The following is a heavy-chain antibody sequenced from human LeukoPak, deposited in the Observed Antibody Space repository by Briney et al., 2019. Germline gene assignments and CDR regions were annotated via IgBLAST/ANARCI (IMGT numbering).Heavy chain of an antibody. CDR1: GGSISSGSYY. D-gene: IGHD3-22*01. CDR2: IYTSGST. J-gene: IGHJ5*02. V-gene: IGHV4-61*02. Sequence: TSETLSLTCTVSGGSISSGSYYWSWIRQPAGKGLEWIERIYTSGSTNYNPSLKSRVTISVDTSKNQFSLKLSSVTAADTAVYYCARDPYYYDSSGTKYNWFDPWGQGTLVTVSS. CDR3: ARDPYYYDSSGTKYNWFDP.